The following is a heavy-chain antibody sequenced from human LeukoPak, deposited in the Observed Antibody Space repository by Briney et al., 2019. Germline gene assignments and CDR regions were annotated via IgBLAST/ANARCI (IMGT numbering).Heavy chain of an antibody. J-gene: IGHJ3*02. CDR3: AKGMQSPRLFDAFDI. Sequence: GGSLRLSCAASGFTLSSYAMSGVRQAPGKGLEWVSAISGSGGSTYYADSVKGRFTISRDNSKNTLYLQMNSLRAEDTAVYYCAKGMQSPRLFDAFDIWGQGPMVTVSS. V-gene: IGHV3-23*01. CDR2: ISGSGGST. D-gene: IGHD4/OR15-4a*01. CDR1: GFTLSSYA.